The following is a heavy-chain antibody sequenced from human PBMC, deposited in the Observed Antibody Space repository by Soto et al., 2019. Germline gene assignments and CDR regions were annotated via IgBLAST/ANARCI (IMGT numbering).Heavy chain of an antibody. CDR3: ARAVFCTDGFCFPNWLDP. J-gene: IGHJ5*02. V-gene: IGHV4-30-2*01. Sequence: HLQLQESGSGLVNPSETLSLTCTVSGDSINSDGQSWSWIQQPPGEALEWIGYIFQTGTTQYNPSLSSRVSISADRSKNQFSLHLTSVTAADTAVYYCARAVFCTDGFCFPNWLDPWGQGILVTVSS. CDR2: IFQTGTT. D-gene: IGHD2-8*01. CDR1: GDSINSDGQS.